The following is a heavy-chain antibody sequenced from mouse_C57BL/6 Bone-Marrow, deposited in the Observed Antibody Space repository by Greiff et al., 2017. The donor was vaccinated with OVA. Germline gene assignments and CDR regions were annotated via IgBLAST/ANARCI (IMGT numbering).Heavy chain of an antibody. CDR2: IYPRSGNT. Sequence: VQVVESGAELARPGASVKLSCKASGYTFTSYGISWVKQRTGQGLEWIGEIYPRSGNTYYNEKFKGKATLTADKSSSTAYMELRSLTSEDSAVYFCARGNYYGSHYAMDYWGQGTSVTVSS. J-gene: IGHJ4*01. CDR3: ARGNYYGSHYAMDY. V-gene: IGHV1-81*01. D-gene: IGHD1-1*01. CDR1: GYTFTSYG.